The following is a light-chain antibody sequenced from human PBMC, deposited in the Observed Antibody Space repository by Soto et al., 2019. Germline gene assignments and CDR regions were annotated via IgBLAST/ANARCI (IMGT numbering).Light chain of an antibody. CDR2: GAS. J-gene: IGKJ1*01. CDR3: QQYNNWPRT. V-gene: IGKV3-15*01. CDR1: QSVSSN. Sequence: EIVMTQSPATLSVSPGERATLSCRASQSVSSNLAWYQQKPGQAPSLLIYGASTRATGIPARCSGSGSGTDFTLTISSLQSEDFAVYYCQQYNNWPRTFGQVTKVEIK.